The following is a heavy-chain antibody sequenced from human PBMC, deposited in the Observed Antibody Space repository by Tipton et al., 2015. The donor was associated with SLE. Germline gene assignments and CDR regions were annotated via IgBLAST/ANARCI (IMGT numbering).Heavy chain of an antibody. D-gene: IGHD3-10*01. CDR1: GGSISSGGYY. V-gene: IGHV4-39*07. CDR2: INHSGST. CDR3: ARARFRELSPNWFDP. J-gene: IGHJ5*02. Sequence: TLSLTCTVSGGSISSGGYYWSWIRQPPGKGLEWIGEINHSGSTNYNPSLKSRVTISVDTSKNQFSLKLSSVTAADTAVYYCARARFRELSPNWFDPWGQGTLVTVSS.